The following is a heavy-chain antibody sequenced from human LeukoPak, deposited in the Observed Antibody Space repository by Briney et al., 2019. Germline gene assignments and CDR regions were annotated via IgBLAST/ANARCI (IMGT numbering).Heavy chain of an antibody. V-gene: IGHV4-34*01. CDR3: AKASTDGSGNYWFDP. Sequence: SETLSLTCAVYGVSFSGYDLTWIRQPPGKGLEWLGEINHGGSTNYNPSLKSRVTILVETSKNQFFLKMSYVTAADKAVYYCAKASTDGSGNYWFDPWGKGTLVTVSS. CDR1: GVSFSGYD. J-gene: IGHJ5*02. CDR2: INHGGST. D-gene: IGHD3-10*01.